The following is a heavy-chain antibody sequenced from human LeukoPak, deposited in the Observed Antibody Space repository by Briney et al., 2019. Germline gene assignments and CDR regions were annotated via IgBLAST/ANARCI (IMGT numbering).Heavy chain of an antibody. D-gene: IGHD1-26*01. V-gene: IGHV3-7*01. CDR1: GFTFSSYW. CDR3: ARAGSLWIGPRGASYYFDY. Sequence: PGGSLRLSCAASGFTFSSYWMSWVRQAPGKGLEWVANIKQDGSEKYYVDSVKGRFTISRDNAKNSLYLQMNSLRAEDTAVYYCARAGSLWIGPRGASYYFDYWGQGTLVTVSS. CDR2: IKQDGSEK. J-gene: IGHJ4*02.